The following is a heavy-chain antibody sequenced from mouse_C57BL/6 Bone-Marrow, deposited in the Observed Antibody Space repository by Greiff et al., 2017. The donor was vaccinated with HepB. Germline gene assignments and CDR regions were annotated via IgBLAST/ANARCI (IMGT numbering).Heavy chain of an antibody. CDR1: GYTFTGYW. V-gene: IGHV1-9*01. Sequence: QVQLQQSGAELMKPGASVKLSCKATGYTFTGYWIEWVKQRPGHGLEWIGEILPGSGSTNYNEKFKGKATFTADTSYNTAYMQLSSMTTEDSAIDYCARRGGYYYGSSYYWYFDVWGTGTTVTVSS. CDR3: ARRGGYYYGSSYYWYFDV. J-gene: IGHJ1*03. D-gene: IGHD1-1*01. CDR2: ILPGSGST.